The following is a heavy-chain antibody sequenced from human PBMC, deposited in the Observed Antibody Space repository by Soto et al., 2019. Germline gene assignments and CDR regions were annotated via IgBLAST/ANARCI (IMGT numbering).Heavy chain of an antibody. Sequence: TLSLTCTVSGASISSGAHYWSWTRQLPGKGLEWIGYIRHSGSMFYNPSLKSRVTISLDTSKNQLSLLMSSVTAADTARYYCARDFVGYNGMDVWGQGTTVTVSS. V-gene: IGHV4-31*03. CDR2: IRHSGSM. D-gene: IGHD1-26*01. CDR3: ARDFVGYNGMDV. CDR1: GASISSGAHY. J-gene: IGHJ6*02.